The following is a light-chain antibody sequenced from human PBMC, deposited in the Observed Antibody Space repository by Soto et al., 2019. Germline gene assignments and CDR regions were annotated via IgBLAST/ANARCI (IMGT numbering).Light chain of an antibody. CDR3: AAWDDSRNGSVV. CDR1: SSNIGSNT. J-gene: IGLJ2*01. Sequence: QSVLTQPPSASGTPGQRVTISCSGSSSNIGSNTVTWYQQLPGTAPKLLIYRNNQRPSGVPDGFSGSKSGTSASLAISGLQSEDEADYYCAAWDDSRNGSVVFGGGTKLTVL. CDR2: RNN. V-gene: IGLV1-44*01.